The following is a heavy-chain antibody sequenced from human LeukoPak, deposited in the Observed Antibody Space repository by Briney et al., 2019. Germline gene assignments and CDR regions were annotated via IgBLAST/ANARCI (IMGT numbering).Heavy chain of an antibody. CDR2: ISGSGGST. CDR1: GFTFSSYA. D-gene: IGHD3-3*01. Sequence: GGSLRLSCAASGFTFSSYAMSWVRQAPGKGLEWVSAISGSGGSTYYADSVKGRFTISRDNSKNTLYLQMNSLRAEDTAVYYCGGPPGSPEQSVLRFLEWLSYYGMDVWGQGTTVTVSS. V-gene: IGHV3-23*01. J-gene: IGHJ6*02. CDR3: GGPPGSPEQSVLRFLEWLSYYGMDV.